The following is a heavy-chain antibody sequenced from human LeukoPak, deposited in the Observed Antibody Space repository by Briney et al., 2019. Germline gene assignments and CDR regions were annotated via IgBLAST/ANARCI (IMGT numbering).Heavy chain of an antibody. CDR2: ISTYNGNT. J-gene: IGHJ4*02. CDR3: ARELGIAAAGALDY. D-gene: IGHD6-13*01. Sequence: GASVTVSFTASGYTFTSYGISWVRQAPGQGREWMGWISTYNGNTQYAQKLQGRVTMTTDTSTSTAYMELRSLRSDDTAVYYCARELGIAAAGALDYWGQGTLVTVSS. CDR1: GYTFTSYG. V-gene: IGHV1-18*01.